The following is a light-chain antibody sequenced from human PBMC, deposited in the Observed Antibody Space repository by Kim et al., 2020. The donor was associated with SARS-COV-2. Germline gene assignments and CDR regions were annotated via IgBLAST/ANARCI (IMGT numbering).Light chain of an antibody. J-gene: IGLJ1*01. Sequence: PRRPVTLTCTGTNSVVGKYKYVSWYQQRPGKAPKLLMYEVRERASGVPVRFSGSKSGDMASLTISELQAEDEADYYCCSYAGKKIVFGTGTKVTVL. CDR1: NSVVGKYKY. CDR3: CSYAGKKIV. V-gene: IGLV2-11*01. CDR2: EVR.